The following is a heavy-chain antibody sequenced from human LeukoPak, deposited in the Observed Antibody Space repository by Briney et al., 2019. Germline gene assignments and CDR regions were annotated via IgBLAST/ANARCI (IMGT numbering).Heavy chain of an antibody. Sequence: GGSLRLSCAASGFTFDTHWMNWVRQAPGKGLEWVANIRQDGGEKYFVDSVKGRFTISRDNAKNSLYLQMSSLRAEDTAVYYCARDRAVAGNAFDIWGQGTMVTVSS. D-gene: IGHD6-19*01. CDR1: GFTFDTHW. CDR3: ARDRAVAGNAFDI. V-gene: IGHV3-7*01. J-gene: IGHJ3*02. CDR2: IRQDGGEK.